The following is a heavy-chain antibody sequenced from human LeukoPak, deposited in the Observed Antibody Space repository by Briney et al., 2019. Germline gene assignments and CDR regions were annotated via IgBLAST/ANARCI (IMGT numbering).Heavy chain of an antibody. J-gene: IGHJ4*02. CDR1: GYTFTSYD. CDR3: ARGAKRVTMIVVVTYYFDY. D-gene: IGHD3-22*01. CDR2: MNPNSGNT. Sequence: ASVTVSCKASGYTFTSYDINWVRQATGQGLEWMGWMNPNSGNTGYAQKFQGRVTMTRNTSISTAYMELSSLRSEDTAVYYCARGAKRVTMIVVVTYYFDYWGQGTLVTVSS. V-gene: IGHV1-8*01.